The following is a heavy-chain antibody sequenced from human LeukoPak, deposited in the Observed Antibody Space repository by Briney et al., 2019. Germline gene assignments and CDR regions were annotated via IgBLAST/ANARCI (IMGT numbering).Heavy chain of an antibody. CDR3: ARHSSGSYYDPLDY. Sequence: SETLSLTCAVYGGSFSGYYWSWIRQPPGKGLEWIGSIYYSGNTFYNPSLKSRVTISVDTSKNQFSLKLSSVTAADTAVYYCARHSSGSYYDPLDYWGQGTLVTVSS. J-gene: IGHJ4*02. D-gene: IGHD1-26*01. CDR1: GGSFSGYY. CDR2: IYYSGNT. V-gene: IGHV4-34*01.